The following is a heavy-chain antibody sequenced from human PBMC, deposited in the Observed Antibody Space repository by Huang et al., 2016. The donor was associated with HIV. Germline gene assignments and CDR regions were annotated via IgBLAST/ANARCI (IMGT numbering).Heavy chain of an antibody. V-gene: IGHV4-39*01. D-gene: IGHD3-10*01. CDR3: ARHREGPVAYYSGWGSHLNYMDV. CDR2: IYYKGGT. CDR1: GGSIRRSDYH. Sequence: QLLLQESGPGLVKPSEALALTCAVSGGSIRRSDYHWGWIRQPPGKGREGIGSIYYKGGTPSSPSRKSRVTIAVDTSKNLFFLNLTSMTAADTAVYYCARHREGPVAYYSGWGSHLNYMDVWGRGRTVVVSS. J-gene: IGHJ6*03.